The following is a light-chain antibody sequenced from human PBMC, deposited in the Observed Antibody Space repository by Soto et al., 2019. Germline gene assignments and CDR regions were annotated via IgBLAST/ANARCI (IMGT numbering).Light chain of an antibody. CDR3: QQYSNWPRT. CDR1: QSVSSSY. Sequence: EIVLTQSPCTLSLSTGERATLSCRASQSVSSSYLVWHQQKPGQDPRLLIFAASTRATVIPARFRGSGSGTEFTLTISDLQSEDFAVYYCQQYSNWPRTFGQGTKVDI. V-gene: IGKV3-15*01. CDR2: AAS. J-gene: IGKJ1*01.